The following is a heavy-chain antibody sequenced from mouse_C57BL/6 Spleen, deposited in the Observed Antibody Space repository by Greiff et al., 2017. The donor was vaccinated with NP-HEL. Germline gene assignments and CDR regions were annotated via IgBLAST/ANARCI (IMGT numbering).Heavy chain of an antibody. CDR3: ARGDEDYDWYFDV. CDR2: IYPGSGNT. V-gene: IGHV1-66*01. J-gene: IGHJ1*03. CDR1: GYSFTSYY. D-gene: IGHD1-1*01. Sequence: VQLQQSGPELVKPGASVKISCKASGYSFTSYYIHWVKQRPGQGLEWIGWIYPGSGNTKYNEKFKGKATLTADTSSSTAYMQLSSLTSEDSAVYYCARGDEDYDWYFDVWGTGTTVTVSS.